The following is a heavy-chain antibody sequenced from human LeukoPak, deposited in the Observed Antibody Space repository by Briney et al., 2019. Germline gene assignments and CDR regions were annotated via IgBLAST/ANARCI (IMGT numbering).Heavy chain of an antibody. CDR2: ISGSGGST. D-gene: IGHD6-13*01. J-gene: IGHJ4*02. CDR3: ATGTSSWYENFYFDY. Sequence: GGSLRLSCAASGFTFSSYAMSWVRQAPGKGLEWVSAISGSGGSTYYADSVKGRFTISRDNSKNTLYLQMNSLRAEDTAVYYCATGTSSWYENFYFDYWGQGTLVTVSS. V-gene: IGHV3-23*01. CDR1: GFTFSSYA.